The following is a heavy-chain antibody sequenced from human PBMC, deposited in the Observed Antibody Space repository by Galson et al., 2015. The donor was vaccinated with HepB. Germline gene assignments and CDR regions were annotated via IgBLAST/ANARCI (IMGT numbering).Heavy chain of an antibody. CDR2: ISSSSDYI. V-gene: IGHV3-21*01. D-gene: IGHD3-10*01. CDR1: GFIFSTYS. CDR3: ARGGGPSIVQGVSGLAY. J-gene: IGHJ4*02. Sequence: SLRLSCAVSGFIFSTYSMSWVRQAPGKGLEWVSSISSSSDYIYYADSVKGRFTISRDNAKNTMYLQMNSLRAEDTAVYYCARGGGPSIVQGVSGLAYWGQGTLVSVSS.